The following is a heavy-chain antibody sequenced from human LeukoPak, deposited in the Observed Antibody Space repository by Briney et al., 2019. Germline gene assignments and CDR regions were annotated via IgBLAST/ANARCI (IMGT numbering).Heavy chain of an antibody. CDR2: IYYSGST. CDR3: ARDLAEATRYFDL. CDR1: GGSISSSSYY. J-gene: IGHJ2*01. Sequence: PSETLSLTCTVSGGSISSSSYYWGWIRQPPGKGLEWIGSIYYSGSTYYNPSLKSRVTISVDTSKNQFSLKLSSVTAADTAVYYCARDLAEATRYFDLWGRGTLFTVSS. V-gene: IGHV4-39*07.